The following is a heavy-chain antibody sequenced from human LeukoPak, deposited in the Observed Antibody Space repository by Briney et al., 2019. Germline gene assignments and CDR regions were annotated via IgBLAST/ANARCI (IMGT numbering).Heavy chain of an antibody. CDR1: GGSISSYY. D-gene: IGHD3-10*01. Sequence: SETLSLTCTVSGGSISSYYWSWIRQPPGKGLEWIGYIYYSGSTNYNPSLKSRVTISVDTSKNQFSLKLSSVTAANTAVYYCARGDGGDYFDYWVQGTLVTVSS. CDR2: IYYSGST. CDR3: ARGDGGDYFDY. V-gene: IGHV4-59*01. J-gene: IGHJ4*02.